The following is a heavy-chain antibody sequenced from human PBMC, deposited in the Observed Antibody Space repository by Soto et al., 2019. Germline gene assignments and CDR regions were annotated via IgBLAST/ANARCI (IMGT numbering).Heavy chain of an antibody. Sequence: SETLSLTCTVSGGSITSGGYYWSWTRQHPGKGLEWIGYVYYSGTTYYNPSLKSRVSISEDTSKNQFFLKLSSVTAADTAVYYCARVQGGGRKRSITPWYNFGLDVWGQGTAVTVSS. V-gene: IGHV4-31*03. J-gene: IGHJ6*02. CDR1: GGSITSGGYY. CDR3: ARVQGGGRKRSITPWYNFGLDV. CDR2: VYYSGTT. D-gene: IGHD1-1*01.